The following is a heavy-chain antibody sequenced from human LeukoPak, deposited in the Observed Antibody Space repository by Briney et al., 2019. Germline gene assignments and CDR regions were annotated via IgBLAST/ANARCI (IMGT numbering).Heavy chain of an antibody. V-gene: IGHV3-53*01. CDR3: ARDSSVGDSSGYYGFFDY. CDR1: GFTVSSNY. Sequence: GGSLRLSCAASGFTVSSNYMSWVRQAPGKGLEWVSIIYSGGSTYYADSVKGRFTTSRDNSKNTLYLQMNSLRAEDTAVYYCARDSSVGDSSGYYGFFDYWGQGTLVTVSS. D-gene: IGHD3-22*01. CDR2: IYSGGST. J-gene: IGHJ4*02.